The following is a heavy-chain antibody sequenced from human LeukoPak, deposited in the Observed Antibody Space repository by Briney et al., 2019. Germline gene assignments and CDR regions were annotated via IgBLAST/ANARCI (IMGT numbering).Heavy chain of an antibody. V-gene: IGHV3-64*01. Sequence: GGSLRLSCAASGFTFSSYTMHWVRQAPGKGLEYVSGINTNSNGGVTYYTNSVKGRFTTSRDNSKNTLYLQMGSLSAEDMAVYYCARSVGEWLSSYYFDYWGQGTLVTVSS. CDR3: ARSVGEWLSSYYFDY. CDR2: INTNSNGGVT. CDR1: GFTFSSYT. D-gene: IGHD3-3*01. J-gene: IGHJ4*02.